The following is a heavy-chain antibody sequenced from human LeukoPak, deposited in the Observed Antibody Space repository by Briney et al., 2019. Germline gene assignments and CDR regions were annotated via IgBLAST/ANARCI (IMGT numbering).Heavy chain of an antibody. CDR2: ISAYNGNT. CDR3: ARDGPVPAAMSDAFDI. V-gene: IGHV1-18*01. CDR1: GYTFTSYG. Sequence: GASVKVSCTASGYTFTSYGISWVRQAPGQGLEWMGWISAYNGNTNYAQKLQGRVTMTTDTSTSTAYMELRSLRSDDTAVYYCARDGPVPAAMSDAFDIWGQGTMVTVSS. J-gene: IGHJ3*02. D-gene: IGHD2-2*01.